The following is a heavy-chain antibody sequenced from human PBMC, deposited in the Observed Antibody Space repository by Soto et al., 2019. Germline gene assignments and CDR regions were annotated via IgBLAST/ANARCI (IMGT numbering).Heavy chain of an antibody. CDR2: MNPNSGNT. D-gene: IGHD3-22*01. Sequence: ASVKVSCKASGYIFNSYDINWVRQATGQGLEYLGWMNPNSGNTGYVQKFQGRVTFTRDTSASTVYMEVSSLRSEDTAVYYCARAAYYYESSGYYPGDYWGQGTLVTVSS. V-gene: IGHV1-8*01. J-gene: IGHJ4*02. CDR3: ARAAYYYESSGYYPGDY. CDR1: GYIFNSYD.